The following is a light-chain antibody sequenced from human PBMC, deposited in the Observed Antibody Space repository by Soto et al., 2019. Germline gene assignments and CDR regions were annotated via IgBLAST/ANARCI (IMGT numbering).Light chain of an antibody. J-gene: IGLJ3*02. V-gene: IGLV2-14*01. CDR1: MRDVGAYNL. Sequence: QSALTQPASVSGSPGQSITISCAGTMRDVGAYNLVSWYQQHPGRVPQLIIYEVRNRPSGISFRFSGSKSGNTASLTISGLQAEDEADYYCQSYDSSLSGVLFGGGTKADRP. CDR3: QSYDSSLSGVL. CDR2: EVR.